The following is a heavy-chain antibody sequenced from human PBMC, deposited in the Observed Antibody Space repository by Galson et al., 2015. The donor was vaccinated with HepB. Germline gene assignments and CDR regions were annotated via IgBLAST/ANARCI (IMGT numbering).Heavy chain of an antibody. Sequence: SETLSLTCTVSGGSITGYYWSWIRQSPKKSLEWIGYIYSSGSTLYNFPLKSRATMSVDVSKNQVSLKLNSVSAADTAVYYCARGPGLNSGWGIDYWGQGVLITVSS. D-gene: IGHD6-19*01. CDR3: ARGPGLNSGWGIDY. J-gene: IGHJ4*02. CDR2: IYSSGST. CDR1: GGSITGYY. V-gene: IGHV4-59*01.